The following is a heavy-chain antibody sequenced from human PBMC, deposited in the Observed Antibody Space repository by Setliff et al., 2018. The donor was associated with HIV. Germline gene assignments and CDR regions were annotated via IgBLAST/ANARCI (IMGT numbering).Heavy chain of an antibody. D-gene: IGHD3-22*01. CDR2: IYYSGRT. J-gene: IGHJ4*02. Sequence: SETLSLTCTVSGYSISSGYYWGWIRQPPGKGLEWIGSIYYSGRTYYNPPLKSRVTISVDTSKNQFSLKLSSVTAADTAVYYCARVGWDYYDSSGVGEFDYWGQGTLVTVSS. CDR1: GYSISSGYY. V-gene: IGHV4-38-2*02. CDR3: ARVGWDYYDSSGVGEFDY.